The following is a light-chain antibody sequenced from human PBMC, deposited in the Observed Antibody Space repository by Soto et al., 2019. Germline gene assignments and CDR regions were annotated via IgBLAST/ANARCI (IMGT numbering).Light chain of an antibody. J-gene: IGKJ5*01. CDR1: QSVSSS. V-gene: IGKV3D-11*02. CDR2: DAS. Sequence: EIVLTQSPATLSLSPGERATLSCRASQSVSSSLAWYQQKPGQAPRLLIYDASSRAPGIPARFSGSGTGTDFTLTISSLEPEDSAVYHCQQRSNWPSITFGQGTRLEIK. CDR3: QQRSNWPSIT.